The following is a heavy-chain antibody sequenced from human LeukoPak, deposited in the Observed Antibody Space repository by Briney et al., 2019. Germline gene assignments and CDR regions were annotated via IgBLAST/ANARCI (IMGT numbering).Heavy chain of an antibody. Sequence: PSETLSLTCTVSGDPMNHCCQSWGWIRQPPGKGLEWIGSIKYNGDTNYNPSLRSRVTISGDMSKNQYSMKMTSVTAADTAVYYCARGTYYDFWSGYHTPMNYYYMDVWGKGTTVTVSS. D-gene: IGHD3-3*01. J-gene: IGHJ6*03. CDR2: IKYNGDT. CDR3: ARGTYYDFWSGYHTPMNYYYMDV. V-gene: IGHV4-39*01. CDR1: GDPMNHCCQS.